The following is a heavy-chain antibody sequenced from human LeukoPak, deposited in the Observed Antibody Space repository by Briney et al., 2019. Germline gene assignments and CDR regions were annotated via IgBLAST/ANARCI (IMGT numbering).Heavy chain of an antibody. CDR1: GFTFSSYA. CDR3: ARGTRGYSYGHAAPYYYYYGMDV. Sequence: GSLRLSCAASGFTFSSYAMSWVRQPPGKGLEWIGEINHSGSTNYNPSLKSRVTISVDTSKNQFSLKLSSVTAADTAVYYCARGTRGYSYGHAAPYYYYYGMDVWGQGTTVTVSS. CDR2: INHSGST. J-gene: IGHJ6*02. V-gene: IGHV4-34*01. D-gene: IGHD5-18*01.